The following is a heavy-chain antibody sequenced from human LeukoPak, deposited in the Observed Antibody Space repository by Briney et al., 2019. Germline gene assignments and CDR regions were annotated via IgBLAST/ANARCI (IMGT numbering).Heavy chain of an antibody. V-gene: IGHV1-2*02. CDR2: INPNSGGT. J-gene: IGHJ4*02. CDR3: ARGGRNYFDY. Sequence: ASVKVSCKASGYTFTGYYIHWVRQAPGQGLEWMGWINPNSGGTHYAQKFQGRVTMTRDTSINTAYMELRSLRSDDTAVYYCARGGRNYFDYWGQGTLVTVSS. CDR1: GYTFTGYY.